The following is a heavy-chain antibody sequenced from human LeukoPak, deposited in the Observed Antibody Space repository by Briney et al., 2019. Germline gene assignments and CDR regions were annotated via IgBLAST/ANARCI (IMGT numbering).Heavy chain of an antibody. D-gene: IGHD3-22*01. CDR2: ITWKSGSI. V-gene: IGHV3-9*03. J-gene: IGHJ4*02. CDR3: AKGTVSSGYYWVFEY. Sequence: GGSLRLSCAASGFTFDDYAMHWVRQAPGKGLEWVSSITWKSGSIDYADSVKGRFTISRDNAKHSLYLQMNSLRAEDMALYYCAKGTVSSGYYWVFEYWGQGTLVTVSS. CDR1: GFTFDDYA.